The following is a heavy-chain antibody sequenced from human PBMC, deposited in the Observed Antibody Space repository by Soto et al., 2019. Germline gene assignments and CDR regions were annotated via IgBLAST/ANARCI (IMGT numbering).Heavy chain of an antibody. CDR1: GYTFTSHG. D-gene: IGHD3-10*01. CDR3: ARDISYGSGTAYGY. Sequence: QVQLVQSRGEVKEPGASVKVSCKASGYTFTSHGISWMRLAPGQGLEWMGWISTVNGGTNYAPSLHGRATMTTDTSTSTAYMELRSLRSDDTAIYWCARDISYGSGTAYGYWGQGTLVTVSS. J-gene: IGHJ1*01. V-gene: IGHV1-18*01. CDR2: ISTVNGGT.